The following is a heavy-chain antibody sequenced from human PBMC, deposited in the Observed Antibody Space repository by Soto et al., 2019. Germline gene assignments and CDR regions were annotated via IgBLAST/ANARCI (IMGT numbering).Heavy chain of an antibody. CDR2: ISYDGSNK. J-gene: IGHJ3*02. V-gene: IGHV3-30-3*01. CDR3: ARDGVDYYDSSGYYGDAFDI. D-gene: IGHD3-22*01. Sequence: LRLSCAASGFTFSSYAMHWVRQAPGKGLEWVAVISYDGSNKYYADSVKGRFTISRDNSKNTLYLQMNSQRAEDTAVYYCARDGVDYYDSSGYYGDAFDIWGQGTMVTVSS. CDR1: GFTFSSYA.